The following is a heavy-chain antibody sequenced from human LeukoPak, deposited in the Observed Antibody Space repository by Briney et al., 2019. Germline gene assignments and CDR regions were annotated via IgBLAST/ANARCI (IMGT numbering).Heavy chain of an antibody. CDR3: ARDSSGWYDYYYYMDV. CDR2: ISYDGSNK. D-gene: IGHD6-19*01. J-gene: IGHJ6*03. Sequence: GGSLRLSCAASGFTFSSYGMHWVRQAPGKGLEWVAVISYDGSNKYYADSVKGRFTISRDNSKNTLYLQMNSLRAEDTAVYYCARDSSGWYDYYYYMDVWGKGTTVTVSS. CDR1: GFTFSSYG. V-gene: IGHV3-30*19.